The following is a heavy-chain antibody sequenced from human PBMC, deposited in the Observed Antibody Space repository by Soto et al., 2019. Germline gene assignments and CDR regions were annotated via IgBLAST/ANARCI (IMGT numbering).Heavy chain of an antibody. J-gene: IGHJ5*02. D-gene: IGHD1-26*01. Sequence: ASMKVSCKASGYTITSYYMHWVRQAPGQGLEWMGIINPSGGSTSYAQKFQGRVTMTRDTSTSTVYMELSSLRSEDTAVYYCARDRERGSYYTWFDPWGQGTLVTVSS. CDR1: GYTITSYY. V-gene: IGHV1-46*01. CDR2: INPSGGST. CDR3: ARDRERGSYYTWFDP.